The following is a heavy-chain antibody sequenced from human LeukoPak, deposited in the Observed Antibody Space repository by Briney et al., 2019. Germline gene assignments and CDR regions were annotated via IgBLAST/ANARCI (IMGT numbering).Heavy chain of an antibody. CDR3: ARGPGIAVAGVFDY. V-gene: IGHV1-18*04. Sequence: ASVKVSCKASGYTFTSYGINWVRQAPGQGLEWLGWISGYTGHTNYVQKIQGRVTMTTDTSTSTAYMELRSLRSDDTAVYYCARGPGIAVAGVFDYWGQGSLVTVSS. CDR1: GYTFTSYG. J-gene: IGHJ4*02. CDR2: ISGYTGHT. D-gene: IGHD6-19*01.